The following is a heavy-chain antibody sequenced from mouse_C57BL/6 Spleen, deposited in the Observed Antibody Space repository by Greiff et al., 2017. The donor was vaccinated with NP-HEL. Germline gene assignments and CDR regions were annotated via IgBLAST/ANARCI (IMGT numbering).Heavy chain of an antibody. CDR1: GYTFTSYW. CDR2: IDPSDSET. D-gene: IGHD1-1*01. CDR3: ARGTSYGSRNFDY. Sequence: QVQLQQPGAELVRPGSSVKLSCKASGYTFTSYWMHWVKQRPIQGLEWIGNIDPSDSETHYNQKFKDKATLTVDKSSSTAYMQLSSLTSEDSAVYYCARGTSYGSRNFDYWGQGTTLTVSS. J-gene: IGHJ2*01. V-gene: IGHV1-52*01.